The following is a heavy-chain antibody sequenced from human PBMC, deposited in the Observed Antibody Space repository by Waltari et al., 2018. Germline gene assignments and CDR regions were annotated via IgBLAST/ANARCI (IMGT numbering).Heavy chain of an antibody. CDR3: ARVGSSSWVDY. CDR2: IYYSGST. CDR1: GGSISSYY. V-gene: IGHV4-59*01. D-gene: IGHD6-13*01. J-gene: IGHJ4*02. Sequence: QVQLQESGPGLVKPSETLSLTCTVSGGSISSYYWSWIRQPPGKGLEWIGYIYYSGSTNYNPSLKSRVTISVDTSKNQFSLKLSSVTAADTAVYYCARVGSSSWVDYWGQGTLVTVSS.